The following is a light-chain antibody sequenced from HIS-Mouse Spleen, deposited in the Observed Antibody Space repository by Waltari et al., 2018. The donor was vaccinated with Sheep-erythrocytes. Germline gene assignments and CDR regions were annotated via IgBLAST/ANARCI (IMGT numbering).Light chain of an antibody. J-gene: IGLJ1*01. V-gene: IGLV2-11*01. CDR2: DVS. Sequence: QSALTQPRSVSGSPGQSVTISFTGTSSYVGGYNYITWYQQHPGKAPKLMIYDVSKRPSGVPDRFSGSKSGNTASLTISGLQAEDEADYYCCSYAGSYNHVFATGTKVTVL. CDR3: CSYAGSYNHV. CDR1: SSYVGGYNY.